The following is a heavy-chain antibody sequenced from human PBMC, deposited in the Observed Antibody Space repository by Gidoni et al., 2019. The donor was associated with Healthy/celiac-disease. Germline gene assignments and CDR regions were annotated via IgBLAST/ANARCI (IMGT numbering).Heavy chain of an antibody. CDR2: INIDGSST. V-gene: IGHV3-74*01. CDR1: GFTFSSDW. D-gene: IGHD3-22*01. J-gene: IGHJ4*02. CDR3: ARVGYYYDSSGYGVDDY. Sequence: EVQLVEYGGGLVQPGGSLRISCAASGFTFSSDWMHWVRQAAGKGRVWVSRINIDGSSTSYADSVKGRFTISRDNAKNTLYLQINSLRAEDTAVYYCARVGYYYDSSGYGVDDYWGQGTLVTVSS.